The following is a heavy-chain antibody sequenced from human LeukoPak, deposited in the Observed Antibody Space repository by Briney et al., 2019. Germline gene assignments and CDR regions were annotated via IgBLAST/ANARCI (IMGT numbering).Heavy chain of an antibody. CDR1: GGSISSSSYY. CDR2: IYYSGYT. Sequence: SETLSLTCTVSGGSISSSSYYWGWIRQPPGKGLEWIGTIYYSGYTYYNPSLESRVTISVDTSKNQFSLKLSSVTAADTAIYYCAKHYMGSSYNRGLDYWGQGTLVTVSS. D-gene: IGHD3-10*01. CDR3: AKHYMGSSYNRGLDY. J-gene: IGHJ4*02. V-gene: IGHV4-39*01.